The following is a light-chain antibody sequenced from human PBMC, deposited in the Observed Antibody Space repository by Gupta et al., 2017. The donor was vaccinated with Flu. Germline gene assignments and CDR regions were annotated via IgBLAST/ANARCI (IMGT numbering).Light chain of an antibody. J-gene: IGKJ2*01. CDR3: QQDDRSSHT. V-gene: IGKV3-20*01. Sequence: GTLSLSPGERATLSCRASQSVSSNYLGWYQQKAGQAPRLLIYGASHRATGIPDRFSGSGSGTDFTLTISRLEPEDFAVYYCQQDDRSSHTFGQGTKLESK. CDR1: QSVSSNY. CDR2: GAS.